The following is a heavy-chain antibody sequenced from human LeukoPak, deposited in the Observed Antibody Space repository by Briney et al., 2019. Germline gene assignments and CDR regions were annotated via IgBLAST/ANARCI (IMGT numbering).Heavy chain of an antibody. Sequence: PGGSLRRSCAASGFGFSNYNMNWVRQGPGKGQEWISYVTTSSSAIYYADSVKGRFTISRDNAKSSLYLQMDSLRDEDTAVYYCARDGGGTGGTYHHTFDLWGQGTMVTVSS. CDR1: GFGFSNYN. D-gene: IGHD1-26*01. J-gene: IGHJ3*01. CDR3: ARDGGGTGGTYHHTFDL. CDR2: VTTSSSAI. V-gene: IGHV3-48*02.